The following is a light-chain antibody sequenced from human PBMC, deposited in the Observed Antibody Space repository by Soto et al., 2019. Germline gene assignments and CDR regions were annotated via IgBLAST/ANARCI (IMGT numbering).Light chain of an antibody. CDR2: DVS. CDR3: SSYTCSSTRVV. J-gene: IGLJ2*01. Sequence: QSALTQPASVSGSPGQSITISCTGTSSDVGGYNYVSWYQQHPGKAPKLMIYDVSNRPSGVSNRFSGSKSGNTASLTISGLQAEDEADYYCSSYTCSSTRVVFGGGTKVTVL. V-gene: IGLV2-14*01. CDR1: SSDVGGYNY.